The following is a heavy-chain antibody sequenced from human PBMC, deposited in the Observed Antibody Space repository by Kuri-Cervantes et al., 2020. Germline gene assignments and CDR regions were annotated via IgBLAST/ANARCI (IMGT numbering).Heavy chain of an antibody. V-gene: IGHV3-30*14. Sequence: GESLKISCAASGFTFSSYAMHWVRQAPGKGLEWVALISYDGDNTYFADSVKGRFTISRDNSKNTLYLQMNSLRAEDTAVYYCARDPTVTTWWDAFDIWGQGTMVTVSS. J-gene: IGHJ3*02. CDR3: ARDPTVTTWWDAFDI. CDR1: GFTFSSYA. CDR2: ISYDGDNT. D-gene: IGHD4-17*01.